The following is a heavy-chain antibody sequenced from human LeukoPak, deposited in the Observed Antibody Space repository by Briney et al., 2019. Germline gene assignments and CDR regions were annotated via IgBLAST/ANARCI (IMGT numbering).Heavy chain of an antibody. CDR3: ARDWAGAAAGYFDY. V-gene: IGHV4-61*02. CDR1: GGSISSGSYY. J-gene: IGHJ4*02. CDR2: IYTSGST. Sequence: SQTLSLTCTVSGGSISSGSYYWSWIRQPAGKGLEWIGRIYTSGSTNYNPSLKSRVTISVDTSKNQFSLKLSSVTAADTAMYYCARDWAGAAAGYFDYWGQGTLVTVSS. D-gene: IGHD6-13*01.